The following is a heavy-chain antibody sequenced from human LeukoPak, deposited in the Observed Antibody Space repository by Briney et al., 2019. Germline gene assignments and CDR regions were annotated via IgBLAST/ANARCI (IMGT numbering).Heavy chain of an antibody. D-gene: IGHD6-13*01. CDR2: MNPNSGNT. J-gene: IGHJ6*02. Sequence: ASVKVSCKASGYTFTSYDINWVRQATGQGLEWMGWMNPNSGNTGYAQKFQGRVTMTRNTSISTAYMELSSLRSEDTAVYYCARGGFRSGAAAGTNYYYGMDVWGQGTTVTVSS. V-gene: IGHV1-8*01. CDR1: GYTFTSYD. CDR3: ARGGFRSGAAAGTNYYYGMDV.